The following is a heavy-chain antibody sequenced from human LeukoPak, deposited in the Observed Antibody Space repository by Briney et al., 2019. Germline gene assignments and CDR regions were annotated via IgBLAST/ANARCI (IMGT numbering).Heavy chain of an antibody. J-gene: IGHJ4*02. CDR3: ARAGGYYDSSGYYYYDY. CDR2: INHSGST. V-gene: IGHV4-34*01. D-gene: IGHD3-22*01. Sequence: SETLSLTCTVSGGSISSYYWSWIRQPPGKGLEWIGEINHSGSTNYNPSLKSRVTISVDTSKNQFSLKLSSVTAADTAVYYCARAGGYYDSSGYYYYDYWGQGTLVTVSS. CDR1: GGSISSYY.